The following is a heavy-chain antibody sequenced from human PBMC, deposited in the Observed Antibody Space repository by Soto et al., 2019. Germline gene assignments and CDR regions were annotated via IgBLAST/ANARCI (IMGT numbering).Heavy chain of an antibody. V-gene: IGHV1-69*01. Sequence: QVQLVQSGAEVKKPGSSVKVSCKASGGTFSSYAISWVRQAPGQGLEWMGGIIPIFGTANYAQKFQGRVTITADESTSTAYMELSSLRSEDTAVYYCAKHQVHYPVASITLTGYYDYWGQGTLVTVSS. CDR3: AKHQVHYPVASITLTGYYDY. CDR2: IIPIFGTA. CDR1: GGTFSSYA. J-gene: IGHJ4*02. D-gene: IGHD3-9*01.